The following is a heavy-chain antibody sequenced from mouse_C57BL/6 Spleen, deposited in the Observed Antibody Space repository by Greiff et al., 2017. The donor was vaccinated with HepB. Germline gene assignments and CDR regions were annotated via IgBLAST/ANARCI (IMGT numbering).Heavy chain of an antibody. CDR1: GFTFSSYA. CDR2: ISSGGDYI. J-gene: IGHJ4*01. D-gene: IGHD2-4*01. Sequence: EVKLMESGEGLVKPGGSLKLSCAASGFTFSSYAMSWVRQTPEKRLEWVAYISSGGDYIYYADTVKGRFNISRDNARNTLYLQMSSRKSEDTAMYYCTRDYDYPYYYAMDYWGQGTSVTVSS. CDR3: TRDYDYPYYYAMDY. V-gene: IGHV5-9-1*02.